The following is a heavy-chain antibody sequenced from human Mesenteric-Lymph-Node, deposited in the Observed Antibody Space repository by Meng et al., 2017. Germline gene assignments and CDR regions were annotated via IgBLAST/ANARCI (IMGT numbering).Heavy chain of an antibody. V-gene: IGHV3-21*01. CDR3: ARDGSVFGSGSYYWGLDY. Sequence: GESLKISCAASGFTFSSYSMNWVRQAPGKGLEWVSSISSSSSYIYYADSVKGRFTISRDNAKNSLYLQMNSLRAEDTAVYYCARDGSVFGSGSYYWGLDYWGQGTLVTVSS. CDR2: ISSSSSYI. J-gene: IGHJ4*02. CDR1: GFTFSSYS. D-gene: IGHD3-10*01.